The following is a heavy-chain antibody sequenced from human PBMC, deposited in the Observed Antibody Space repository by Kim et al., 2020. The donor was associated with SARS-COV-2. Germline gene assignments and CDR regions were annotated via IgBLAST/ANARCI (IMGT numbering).Heavy chain of an antibody. V-gene: IGHV3-30-3*01. D-gene: IGHD2-2*02. CDR3: ARSSRPSNCSSTSCYIRPALGYYYYYMDV. Sequence: GGSLRLSCAASGFTFSSYAMHWVRQAPGKGLEWVAVISYDGSNKYYADSVKGRFTISRDNSKNTLYLQMNSLRAEDTAVYYCARSSRPSNCSSTSCYIRPALGYYYYYMDVWGKGTTVTVSS. CDR1: GFTFSSYA. CDR2: ISYDGSNK. J-gene: IGHJ6*03.